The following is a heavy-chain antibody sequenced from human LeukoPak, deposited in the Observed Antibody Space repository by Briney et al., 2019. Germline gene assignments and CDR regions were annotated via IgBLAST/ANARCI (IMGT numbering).Heavy chain of an antibody. CDR2: IYDGDST. J-gene: IGHJ4*02. CDR3: ARDGEGAAVTYFDY. Sequence: GGSLRLSCAASGFTVSSNYLSWVRQAPWKGLEWVSVIYDGDSTYYPDSVKGRFTISRDNSKNTLYLQMNSLRAEDTAVYYCARDGEGAAVTYFDYWGQGTLVTVSS. CDR1: GFTVSSNY. V-gene: IGHV3-66*01. D-gene: IGHD6-13*01.